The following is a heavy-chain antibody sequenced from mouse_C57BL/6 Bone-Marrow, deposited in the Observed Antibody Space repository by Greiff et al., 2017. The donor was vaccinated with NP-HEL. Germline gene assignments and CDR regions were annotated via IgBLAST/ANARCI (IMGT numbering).Heavy chain of an antibody. CDR3: TRGGPYDGYPWYFDV. Sequence: EVKLMESGGGLVQPGGSMKLSCAASGFTFSDAWMDWVRQSPEKGLEWVAEIRNKANNHATYYAESVKGRFTISRDDSKSSVYLQMNSLRAEDTGIYYCTRGGPYDGYPWYFDVWGTGTTVTVSS. D-gene: IGHD2-3*01. J-gene: IGHJ1*03. CDR1: GFTFSDAW. V-gene: IGHV6-6*01. CDR2: IRNKANNHAT.